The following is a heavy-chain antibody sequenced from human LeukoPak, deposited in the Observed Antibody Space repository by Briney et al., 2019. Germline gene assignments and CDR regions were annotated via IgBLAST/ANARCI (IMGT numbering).Heavy chain of an antibody. J-gene: IGHJ6*03. CDR1: GYTLTSYG. D-gene: IGHD5-18*01. V-gene: IGHV1-18*01. Sequence: GASVKVSCKASGYTLTSYGISWVRQAPGQGLEWMGWISAYNGNTNYAQKLQGRVTMSTDTSTSTAYMELRSLRSDDTAVYYCARGYSYGYFYYYYYMDVWGKGTTVTVSS. CDR2: ISAYNGNT. CDR3: ARGYSYGYFYYYYYMDV.